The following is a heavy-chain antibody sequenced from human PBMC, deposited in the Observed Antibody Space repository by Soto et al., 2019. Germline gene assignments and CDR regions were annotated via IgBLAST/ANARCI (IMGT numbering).Heavy chain of an antibody. V-gene: IGHV4-30-4*01. CDR1: GGSISRGDYY. CDR2: IYYSGST. D-gene: IGHD1-26*01. Sequence: PSETLSLTCTVSGGSISRGDYYWSWIRQPPGKGLEWIGYIYYSGSTYYNPSLKSRVTISVDTSKNQFSLKLSSVTAADTAVYYCARDPRHSGMDVWGQGTTVTVSS. J-gene: IGHJ6*02. CDR3: ARDPRHSGMDV.